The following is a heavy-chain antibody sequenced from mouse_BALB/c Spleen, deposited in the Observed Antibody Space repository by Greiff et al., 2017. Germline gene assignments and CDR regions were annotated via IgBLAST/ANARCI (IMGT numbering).Heavy chain of an antibody. CDR3: ARGDYDDPYYCDY. D-gene: IGHD2-4*01. CDR2: INSNGGST. Sequence: EVQRVESGGGLVKLGGSLKLSCAASGFTFSSYYMSWVRQTPEKRLELVAAINSNGGSTYYPDTVKGRFTISRDNAKNTLYLQMSSLKSEDTALYYCARGDYDDPYYCDYWGQGTTLTVSS. CDR1: GFTFSSYY. J-gene: IGHJ2*01. V-gene: IGHV5-6-2*01.